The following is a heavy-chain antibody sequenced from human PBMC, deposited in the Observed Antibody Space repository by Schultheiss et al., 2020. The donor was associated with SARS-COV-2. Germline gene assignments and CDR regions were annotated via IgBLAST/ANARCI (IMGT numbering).Heavy chain of an antibody. J-gene: IGHJ4*02. CDR2: INHSGST. V-gene: IGHV4-34*01. CDR3: ARNGAYSSPWGYFDY. D-gene: IGHD6-13*01. CDR1: GGSFSGYY. Sequence: SETLSLTCAVYGGSFSGYYWGWIRQPPGKGLEWIGEINHSGSTNYNPSLKSRVTISVDTSKNQFSLKLSSVTAADTAVYYCARNGAYSSPWGYFDYWGQGTLVTVSS.